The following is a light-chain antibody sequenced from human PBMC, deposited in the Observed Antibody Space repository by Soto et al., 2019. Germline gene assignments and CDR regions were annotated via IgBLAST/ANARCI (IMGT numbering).Light chain of an antibody. CDR3: QQYNNWPPST. CDR2: CGA. V-gene: IGKV3-15*01. Sequence: EIVMTQSPATLSVSPGERATLSCRPSQSVSSSLAWYQQKTGQAPGLLIYCGATSSTGSPARCSGSRAGTEFSLITSSLQAEDVAVYYCQQYNNWPPSTFGQGTKVDIK. CDR1: QSVSSS. J-gene: IGKJ1*01.